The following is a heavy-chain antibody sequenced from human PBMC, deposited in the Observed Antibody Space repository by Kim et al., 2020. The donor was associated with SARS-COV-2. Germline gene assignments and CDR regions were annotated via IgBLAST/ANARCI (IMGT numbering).Heavy chain of an antibody. V-gene: IGHV3-7*01. J-gene: IGHJ4*02. CDR1: GFTFSSYW. CDR3: ARGSWPYFRIAAAGSPLSY. D-gene: IGHD6-13*01. Sequence: GGSLRLSCAASGFTFSSYWMSWVRQAPGKGLEWVANIKQDGSEKYYVDSVKGRFTISRDNAKNSLYLQMNSLRAEDTAVYYCARGSWPYFRIAAAGSPLSYWGQGTLVTVSS. CDR2: IKQDGSEK.